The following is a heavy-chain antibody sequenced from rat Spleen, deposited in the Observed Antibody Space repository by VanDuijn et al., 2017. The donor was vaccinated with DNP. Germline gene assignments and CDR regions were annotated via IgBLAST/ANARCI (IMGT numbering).Heavy chain of an antibody. CDR3: ARSPSVMDA. J-gene: IGHJ4*01. V-gene: IGHV5-31*01. CDR2: IIHDGSSI. Sequence: EVQLVESGGGPVQPGRSLKLSCVASGFTFNNYWMTWIRQAPGKGLEWVATIIHDGSSIYYRDSVKGRFTISRDNAKSTLYLQMDSLRSEDTATYYGARSPSVMDAWGQGASVTVSS. CDR1: GFTFNNYW.